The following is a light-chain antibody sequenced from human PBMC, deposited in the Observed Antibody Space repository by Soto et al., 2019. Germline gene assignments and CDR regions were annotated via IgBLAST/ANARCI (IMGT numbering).Light chain of an antibody. Sequence: DIQMTQSPSTLPASVGDRVTITCRARQTISSWLAWYQQKPGKAPDLLIYDASRLAGGVASRFSGSESGTEFTLTISSLQPDDFATYICQQYYNYSTFWQGTKVDIK. CDR2: DAS. CDR1: QTISSW. CDR3: QQYYNYST. V-gene: IGKV1-5*01. J-gene: IGKJ1*01.